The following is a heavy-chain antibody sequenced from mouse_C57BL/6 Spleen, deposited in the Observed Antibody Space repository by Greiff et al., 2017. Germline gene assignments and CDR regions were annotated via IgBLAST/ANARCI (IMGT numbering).Heavy chain of an antibody. J-gene: IGHJ4*01. CDR1: GYTFTDYE. V-gene: IGHV1-15*01. CDR2: IDPETGGT. Sequence: QVQLQQSGAELVRPGASVTLSCKASGYTFTDYEMHWVKQTPVHGLEWIGAIDPETGGTAYNQKFKGKAILTADKSSSTAYMELRSLTSDDSAVYDCTRPTFITTVVATDYAMDYWGQGTSVTVSS. CDR3: TRPTFITTVVATDYAMDY. D-gene: IGHD1-1*01.